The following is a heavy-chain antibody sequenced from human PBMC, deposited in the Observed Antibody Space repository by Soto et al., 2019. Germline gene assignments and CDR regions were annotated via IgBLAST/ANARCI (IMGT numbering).Heavy chain of an antibody. D-gene: IGHD2-21*01. V-gene: IGHV4-39*01. J-gene: IGHJ6*02. Sequence: QLQLQESGPGLVKPSETLSLTCTVSGGSISSSSYYWAWIRQPPGKGLEWIGCIYYSGRTYYNPSLKSRVTISVDTSNDQFSLKLSAVTAADTAGYYCARQKYSGEKPSGLDVWGQGTTVTVSS. CDR1: GGSISSSSYY. CDR3: ARQKYSGEKPSGLDV. CDR2: IYYSGRT.